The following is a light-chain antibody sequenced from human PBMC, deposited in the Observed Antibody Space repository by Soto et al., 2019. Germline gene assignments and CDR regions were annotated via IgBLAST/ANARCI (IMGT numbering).Light chain of an antibody. CDR3: QQYNSLRT. Sequence: DIQMTQSPSTLSASVGDRVTITCRASQSISSWLAWYQQKPGKAPKLLIYKASSLESGVPSRFSGSGSGTEFPLTISSLQPDDFANYYCQQYNSLRTFGQGTKVEIK. J-gene: IGKJ1*01. CDR2: KAS. V-gene: IGKV1-5*03. CDR1: QSISSW.